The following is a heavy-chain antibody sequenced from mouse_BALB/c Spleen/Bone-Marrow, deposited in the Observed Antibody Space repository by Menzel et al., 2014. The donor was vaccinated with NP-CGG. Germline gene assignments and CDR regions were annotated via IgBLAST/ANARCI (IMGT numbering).Heavy chain of an antibody. CDR1: GYAFTNYL. V-gene: IGHV1-54*02. J-gene: IGHJ4*01. CDR3: ARWLLPYGLDY. D-gene: IGHD2-3*01. Sequence: VQLQQSGAELVRPGTSVKVSCKASGYAFTNYLIGWVKQRPGQGLEWIGVINPGSGGTNYNEKFKGKATLTADKSSNTAYLQLSSLTSEDTAVYYCARWLLPYGLDYWGQGTSVTVSS. CDR2: INPGSGGT.